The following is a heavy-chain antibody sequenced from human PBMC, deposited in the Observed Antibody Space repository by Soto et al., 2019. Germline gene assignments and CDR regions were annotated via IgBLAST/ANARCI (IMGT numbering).Heavy chain of an antibody. CDR2: ISAYNGNT. CDR3: ARGLTYYYDSSGYYPFDY. V-gene: IGHV1-18*01. CDR1: GYTFTSYG. J-gene: IGHJ4*02. Sequence: GASVKVSCKASGYTFTSYGISWVRQAHGQGLEWMGWISAYNGNTNYAQRLQGRVTMTTDTSTSTAYMELRSLRSDDTAVYYCARGLTYYYDSSGYYPFDYWGQGTLVTVSS. D-gene: IGHD3-22*01.